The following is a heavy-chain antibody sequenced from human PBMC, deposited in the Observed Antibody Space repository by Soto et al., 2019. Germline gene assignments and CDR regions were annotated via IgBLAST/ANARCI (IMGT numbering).Heavy chain of an antibody. D-gene: IGHD3-16*01. J-gene: IGHJ6*04. CDR2: IKEDGRER. CDR3: ARDRGGRSGKDV. Sequence: QVVESGGGLVQPGGSLRLSCAASGFAFSLYWMFWVRQAPGMGLEWVANIKEDGRERNYVDSVKGRFTISRDNAKNSLYLEMNSLRSEDTAVYYCARDRGGRSGKDVWGKGTTVTVSS. V-gene: IGHV3-7*01. CDR1: GFAFSLYW.